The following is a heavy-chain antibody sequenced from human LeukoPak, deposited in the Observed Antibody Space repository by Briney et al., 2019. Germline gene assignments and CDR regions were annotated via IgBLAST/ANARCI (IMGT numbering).Heavy chain of an antibody. Sequence: GGSLRLSCAASGFTFSTYAMSWVRQAPGKGLEWVSVISGGGSGTYYADSVKGRFTISRDNSKNTLSLQMNSLRAEDTAVYYCAKEGFDSWGQGTLVTVSS. V-gene: IGHV3-23*01. J-gene: IGHJ4*02. CDR2: ISGGGSGT. CDR3: AKEGFDS. CDR1: GFTFSTYA.